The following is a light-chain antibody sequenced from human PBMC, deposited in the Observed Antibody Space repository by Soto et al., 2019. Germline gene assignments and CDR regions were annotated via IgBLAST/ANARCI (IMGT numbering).Light chain of an antibody. V-gene: IGKV2-28*01. CDR2: VGS. CDR3: LQDYNYPFT. Sequence: DIVMTQSPVSLPVTPGGPASISCRSSQSLLHSNGYNYLDWYLQKPGQSPQLMIYVGSDRASGVASRFSGSGSATDFTLTISSLQPEDAAAYYCLQDYNYPFTFGQGTKVDIK. CDR1: QSLLHSNGYNY. J-gene: IGKJ3*01.